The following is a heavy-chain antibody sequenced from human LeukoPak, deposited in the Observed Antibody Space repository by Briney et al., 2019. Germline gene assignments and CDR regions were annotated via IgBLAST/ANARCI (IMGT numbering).Heavy chain of an antibody. CDR3: ARDSGSSWFVY. D-gene: IGHD6-13*01. CDR2: IYYSGST. Sequence: SETLSLTCTVSGGSNSSYYWSWIRQPPGKGLEWIGYIYYSGSTNYNPSLKSRVTISVDTSKNQFSLKLSSVTAADTAVYYCARDSGSSWFVYWGQRTLVTVSS. CDR1: GGSNSSYY. J-gene: IGHJ4*02. V-gene: IGHV4-59*01.